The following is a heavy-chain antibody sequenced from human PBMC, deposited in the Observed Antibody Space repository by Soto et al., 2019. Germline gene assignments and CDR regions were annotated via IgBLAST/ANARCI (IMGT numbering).Heavy chain of an antibody. CDR3: AREGVPAAILPYPYYYYGMDV. CDR1: GFTFSSYA. V-gene: IGHV3-30*04. J-gene: IGHJ6*02. D-gene: IGHD2-2*02. CDR2: ISYDGSNK. Sequence: GGSLRLSCAASGFTFSSYAMHWVRQAPGKGLEWVAVISYDGSNKYYADSVKGRFTISRDNSKNTLYLQMNSLRAEDTAVYYCAREGVPAAILPYPYYYYGMDVWGQGTTVTVSS.